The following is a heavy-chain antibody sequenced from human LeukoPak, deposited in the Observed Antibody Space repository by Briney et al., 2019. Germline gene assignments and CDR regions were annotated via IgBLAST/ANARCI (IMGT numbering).Heavy chain of an antibody. CDR1: GGSISSDY. CDR3: AKTRRHYYGSGKNLTPWPAGMDV. D-gene: IGHD3-10*01. J-gene: IGHJ6*02. CDR2: SGSS. Sequence: SETLSLTCTVSGGSISSDYWTWIRQTPGKGLEWIGYSGSSKYNPSLKSRVTISVDTSKSQLSLTLSSVTAADTAVYYCAKTRRHYYGSGKNLTPWPAGMDVWGQGTTVTVSS. V-gene: IGHV4-59*01.